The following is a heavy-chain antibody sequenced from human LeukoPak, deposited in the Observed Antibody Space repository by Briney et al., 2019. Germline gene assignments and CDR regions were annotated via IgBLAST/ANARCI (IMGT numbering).Heavy chain of an antibody. V-gene: IGHV4-30-4*01. CDR1: GGSISSGDYY. CDR2: INYSGRT. J-gene: IGHJ4*02. CDR3: ARTKLGFCSGGSCYRYFDS. D-gene: IGHD2-15*01. Sequence: SQTLSLTCTVSGGSISSGDYYWSWIRQPPGKGLEWIGYINYSGRTYYNPSLKSRVTISVDTSKNQFSLNLSSVTAADTAVYFCARTKLGFCSGGSCYRYFDSWGQGTLVTVSS.